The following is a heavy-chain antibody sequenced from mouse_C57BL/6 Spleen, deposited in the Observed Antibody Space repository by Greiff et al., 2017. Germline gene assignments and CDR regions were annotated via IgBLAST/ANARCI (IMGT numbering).Heavy chain of an antibody. CDR3: VRDNWDGDYYAMEN. CDR1: GFTFTDYY. D-gene: IGHD4-1*01. J-gene: IGHJ4*01. Sequence: EVQRVESGGGLVQPGGSLSLSCAASGFTFTDYYMSWVRQPPGKALEWLGFIRNKANGYTTEYSASVKGRFTISRDNSQSILYLQMNALRAEDSATYYCVRDNWDGDYYAMENWGQGTSVTASS. V-gene: IGHV7-3*01. CDR2: IRNKANGYTT.